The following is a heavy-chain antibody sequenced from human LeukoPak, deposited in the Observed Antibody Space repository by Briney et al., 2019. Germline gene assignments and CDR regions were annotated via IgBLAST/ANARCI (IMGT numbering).Heavy chain of an antibody. D-gene: IGHD3-3*01. V-gene: IGHV4-39*01. CDR2: MAYDENVADNEIP. CDR3: ARLTLPGVGGRGWFYA. CDR1: GDSISNSGWS. J-gene: IGHJ5*02. Sequence: PSETLSFTCIGSGDSISNSGWSWRWIRQPPGKGLEWIGTMAYDENVADNEIPSYKPSHKSRVSISAEASKNQLSLKVNSVPAVDTASYFCARLTLPGVGGRGWFYAWGEGTLVIVPS.